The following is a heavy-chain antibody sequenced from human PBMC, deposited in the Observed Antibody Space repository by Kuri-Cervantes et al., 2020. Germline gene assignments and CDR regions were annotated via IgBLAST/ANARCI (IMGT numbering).Heavy chain of an antibody. J-gene: IGHJ6*02. D-gene: IGHD3-10*01. CDR1: GFTFRSYS. CDR2: ISSSSSTI. Sequence: GESLKISCAASGFTFRSYSMNWVRQAPGKGLEWVSYISSSSSTIYYADSVKGRFTISRDNAKNSLYLQMNSLRDEDTAVYYCARDSSITMVRGVISNGMDGWGQGTTVTVSS. V-gene: IGHV3-48*02. CDR3: ARDSSITMVRGVISNGMDG.